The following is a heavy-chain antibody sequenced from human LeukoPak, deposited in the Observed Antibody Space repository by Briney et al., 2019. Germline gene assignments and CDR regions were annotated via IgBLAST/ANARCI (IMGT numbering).Heavy chain of an antibody. V-gene: IGHV4-59*01. CDR1: GGSLSSYY. CDR3: ARDPGEYSYGYGYYYYYGMDV. CDR2: IYYSGST. Sequence: SETLSLTCTVSGGSLSSYYWSWIRQPPGKGLEWIGYIYYSGSTNYNPSLKSRVTISVDTSKNQFSLKLSSVTAADTAVYYCARDPGEYSYGYGYYYYYGMDVWGQGTTVTVSS. D-gene: IGHD5-18*01. J-gene: IGHJ6*02.